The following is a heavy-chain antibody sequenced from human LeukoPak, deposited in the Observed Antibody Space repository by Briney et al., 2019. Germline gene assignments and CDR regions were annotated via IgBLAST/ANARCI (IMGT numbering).Heavy chain of an antibody. CDR1: GYTFTSYG. J-gene: IGHJ4*02. Sequence: ASVEVSCKASGYTFTSYGISWVRQAPGQGLEWMGWTSAYNGNTNYAQKLQGRVTMTTDTYTSTAYMELRSLRSDDTAVYYCARVYQGEVALDYWGQGTLVTVSS. CDR2: TSAYNGNT. CDR3: ARVYQGEVALDY. V-gene: IGHV1-18*01. D-gene: IGHD2-15*01.